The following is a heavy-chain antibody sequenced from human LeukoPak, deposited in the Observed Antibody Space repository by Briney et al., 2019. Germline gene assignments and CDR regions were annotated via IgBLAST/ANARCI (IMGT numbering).Heavy chain of an antibody. J-gene: IGHJ4*02. Sequence: PGGSLRLSCAASGFTFSSYEMNWVRQAPGKGLEWVSYISSSDSTIYYADSVKGRFTISRDNAKNSMYLQMNSLRAEDTAVYYCARDRWSVSGSSWYGYWGQGTQVTVSS. CDR1: GFTFSSYE. V-gene: IGHV3-48*03. CDR3: ARDRWSVSGSSWYGY. CDR2: ISSSDSTI. D-gene: IGHD6-13*01.